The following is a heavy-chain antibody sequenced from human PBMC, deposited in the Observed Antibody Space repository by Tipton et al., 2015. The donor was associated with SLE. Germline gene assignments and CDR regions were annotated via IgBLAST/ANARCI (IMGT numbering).Heavy chain of an antibody. J-gene: IGHJ5*02. CDR1: GDSTNGRY. CDR2: VYHTGAS. CDR3: AKFGAFYDSSGHNYFDP. D-gene: IGHD3-22*01. V-gene: IGHV4-59*11. Sequence: TLSLTCTVSGDSTNGRYWSWIRQPPGKGLEYIGYVYHTGASIYNPSPKNRVSISVDTSRNQFSLTLSSVTVADTAMYYCAKFGAFYDSSGHNYFDPWGQGTLVTVSS.